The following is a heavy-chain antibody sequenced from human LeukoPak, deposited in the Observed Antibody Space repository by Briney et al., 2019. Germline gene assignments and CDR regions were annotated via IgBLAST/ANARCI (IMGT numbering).Heavy chain of an antibody. Sequence: ASVKVSCKASGYTFTSYYMHWVRQAPGQGLEWMGIINPSGGSTSYAQKFQGRVTMTRDMSTSTAYMELRSLRSDDTAVYYCARDYGGNYFDYWGQGTLVTVSS. J-gene: IGHJ4*02. V-gene: IGHV1-46*01. D-gene: IGHD4-23*01. CDR3: ARDYGGNYFDY. CDR1: GYTFTSYY. CDR2: INPSGGST.